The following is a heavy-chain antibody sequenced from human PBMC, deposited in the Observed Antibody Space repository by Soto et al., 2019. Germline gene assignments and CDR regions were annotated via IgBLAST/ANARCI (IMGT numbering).Heavy chain of an antibody. V-gene: IGHV3-7*01. D-gene: IGHD2-2*01. J-gene: IGHJ4*02. CDR2: IKQDGSEK. Sequence: GGSLRLSCAASGFTFSSYWMSWVRQAPGKGLEWVANIKQDGSEKYYVDSVKGRFTISGDNAKNSLYLQMNSLRAEDTAVYYCARGAKTHIVVVPAAISYWGQGTLVTVSS. CDR3: ARGAKTHIVVVPAAISY. CDR1: GFTFSSYW.